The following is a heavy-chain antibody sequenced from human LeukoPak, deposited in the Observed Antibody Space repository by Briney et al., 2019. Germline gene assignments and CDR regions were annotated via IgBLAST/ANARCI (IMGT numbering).Heavy chain of an antibody. CDR1: GGSFSGYY. CDR3: ARDKVVTNPFYYYYGMDV. V-gene: IGHV4-34*01. D-gene: IGHD5-12*01. CDR2: INHSGST. Sequence: PSETLSLTCAVYGGSFSGYYWSWIRQPPGKGLEWIGEINHSGSTYYNPSLKSRVTISVDTSKNQFSLKLSSVTAADTAVYYCARDKVVTNPFYYYYGMDVWGQGTTVTVSS. J-gene: IGHJ6*02.